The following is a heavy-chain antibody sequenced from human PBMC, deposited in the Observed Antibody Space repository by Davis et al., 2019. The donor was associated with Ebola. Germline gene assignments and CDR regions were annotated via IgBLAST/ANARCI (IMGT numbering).Heavy chain of an antibody. V-gene: IGHV4-39*01. CDR2: IYYSGST. J-gene: IGHJ4*02. CDR1: CGSISSSSYY. CDR3: ATMIPEIDIVLMVYAPDY. Sequence: PSETLSLTCTVSCGSISSSSYYWGWIRQPPGKGLEWIGSIYYSGSTYYNPSLKSRVTISVDTSKNQFSLKLGSVTAADTAVYYCATMIPEIDIVLMVYAPDYWGQGTLVTVSS. D-gene: IGHD2-8*01.